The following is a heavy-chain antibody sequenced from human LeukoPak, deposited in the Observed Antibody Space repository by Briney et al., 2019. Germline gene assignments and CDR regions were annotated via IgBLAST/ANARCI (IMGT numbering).Heavy chain of an antibody. J-gene: IGHJ4*02. CDR3: AKYGNSGWVIDN. V-gene: IGHV4-59*08. CDR2: IYYTGGT. D-gene: IGHD6-19*01. CDR1: GGSIGSNY. Sequence: SETLSLTCTVSGGSIGSNYWTWIRQPPGKGLEYIGYIYYTGGTNYNPSLKSRVTISVDTSKNQFSLKLTSVTAADTAVYFCAKYGNSGWVIDNWGQGTLVIVSS.